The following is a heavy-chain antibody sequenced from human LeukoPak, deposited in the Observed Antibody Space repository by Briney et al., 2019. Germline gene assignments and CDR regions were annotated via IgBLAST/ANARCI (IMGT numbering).Heavy chain of an antibody. CDR2: ISAYSGDT. J-gene: IGHJ3*02. Sequence: GASVKVSCKASGYTFTNYGISWVRQAPGQGLEWMGWISAYSGDTNYAQKFQSRVTMTRDTSTSTAYMELRSLRSDDTAVYYCARDPGSYGDAFDIWGQGTMVTVSA. CDR3: ARDPGSYGDAFDI. CDR1: GYTFTNYG. V-gene: IGHV1-18*01. D-gene: IGHD3-16*01.